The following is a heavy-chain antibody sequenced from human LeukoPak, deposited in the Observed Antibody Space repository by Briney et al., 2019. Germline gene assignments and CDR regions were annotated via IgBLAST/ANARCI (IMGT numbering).Heavy chain of an antibody. V-gene: IGHV3-7*01. CDR2: INQDGSEK. D-gene: IGHD3-16*01. CDR3: ARNYD. J-gene: IGHJ4*02. CDR1: GGSFSGYY. Sequence: ETLSLTCAVYGGSFSGYYWSWIRQPPGKGLEWVANINQDGSEKYYVDSVKGRFTISRDNAKNSLFLQMDSLRAEDTAVYYCARNYDWGQGTLVTVSS.